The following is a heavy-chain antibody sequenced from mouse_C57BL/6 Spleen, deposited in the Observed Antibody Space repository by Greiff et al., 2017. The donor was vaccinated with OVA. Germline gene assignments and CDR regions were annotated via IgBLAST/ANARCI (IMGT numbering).Heavy chain of an antibody. CDR3: ASGAVVYYYAMDY. J-gene: IGHJ4*01. CDR1: GYTFTTYP. V-gene: IGHV1-47*01. CDR2: FHPYNDDT. D-gene: IGHD1-1*01. Sequence: VQLQQSGAELVKPGASVKMSCTASGYTFTTYPIEWMKQNHGKSLEWIGNFHPYNDDTKYNEKFKGKATLTVEKSSSTVYLELSRLTSDDSAVYYCASGAVVYYYAMDYWGQGTSVTVSS.